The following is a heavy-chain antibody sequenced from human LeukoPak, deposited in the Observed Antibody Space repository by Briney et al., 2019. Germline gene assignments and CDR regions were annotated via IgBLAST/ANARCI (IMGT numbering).Heavy chain of an antibody. CDR3: ARDLVVVPAAISLSLGARAWFDP. D-gene: IGHD2-2*01. V-gene: IGHV1-2*02. Sequence: ASVKVSCKASGYTFTGYYMHWVRQATGQGLEWMGWINPNSGGTNYAQKFQGRVTMTRDTSISTAYMELSRLRSDDTAVYYCARDLVVVPAAISLSLGARAWFDPWGQGTLVTVSS. CDR2: INPNSGGT. J-gene: IGHJ5*02. CDR1: GYTFTGYY.